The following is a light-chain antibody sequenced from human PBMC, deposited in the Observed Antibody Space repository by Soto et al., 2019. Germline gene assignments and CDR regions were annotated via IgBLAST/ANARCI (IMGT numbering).Light chain of an antibody. V-gene: IGKV3-20*01. CDR1: QTVISSY. CDR2: GAS. J-gene: IGKJ2*01. CDR3: QQYGGSPPNT. Sequence: EIVLTQSPGTLSLSPGEKATLSCRASQTVISSYLAWYQQKPGQAPRLLIYGASNRATGIPDRFSGSGSGTDFTLTISRLEPEDFAVYYCQQYGGSPPNTFGQGTKLEIK.